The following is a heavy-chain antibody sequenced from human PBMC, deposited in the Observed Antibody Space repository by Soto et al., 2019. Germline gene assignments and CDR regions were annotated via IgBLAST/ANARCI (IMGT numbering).Heavy chain of an antibody. Sequence: SETLSLTCTVSGGSISSYYWSWIRQPPGKGLEWIGCIYYSGSTNYNPSLKSRVTISVDASKNQFSLRLSSVTAADTAVYYCARDFYGDYNFDYWGQGTLVTVSS. CDR2: IYYSGST. J-gene: IGHJ4*02. CDR1: GGSISSYY. D-gene: IGHD4-17*01. V-gene: IGHV4-59*01. CDR3: ARDFYGDYNFDY.